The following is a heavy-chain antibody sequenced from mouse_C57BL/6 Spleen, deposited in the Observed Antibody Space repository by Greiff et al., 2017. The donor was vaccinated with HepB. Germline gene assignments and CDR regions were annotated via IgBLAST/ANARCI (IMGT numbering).Heavy chain of an antibody. V-gene: IGHV1-85*01. CDR2: IYPRDGST. CDR3: ARGDGSEYFDV. Sequence: VKLMESGPELVKPGASVKLSCKASGYTFTSYDINWVKQRPGQGLEWIGWIYPRDGSTKYNEKFKGKATLTVDTSSSTAYMELHSLTSEDSAVYFCARGDGSEYFDVWGTGTTVTVSS. J-gene: IGHJ1*03. D-gene: IGHD1-1*01. CDR1: GYTFTSYD.